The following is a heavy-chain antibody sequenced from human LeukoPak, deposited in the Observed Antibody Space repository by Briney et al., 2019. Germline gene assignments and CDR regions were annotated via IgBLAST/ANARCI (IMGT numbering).Heavy chain of an antibody. Sequence: SETLSLTCTVSGGSVSSGSYYWSWIRQPPGKGLEWIGYIYYSGSTNYNPSLKSRVTISVDTSKNQFSLKLSSVTAADTAVYYCARTLEGEFLDYRGQGTLVTVSS. V-gene: IGHV4-61*01. CDR2: IYYSGST. D-gene: IGHD3-16*01. CDR1: GGSVSSGSYY. CDR3: ARTLEGEFLDY. J-gene: IGHJ4*02.